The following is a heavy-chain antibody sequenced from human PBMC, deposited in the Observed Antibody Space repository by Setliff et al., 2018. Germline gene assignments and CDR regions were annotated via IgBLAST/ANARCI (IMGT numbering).Heavy chain of an antibody. CDR3: TRARDRSGYWDFDY. J-gene: IGHJ4*02. D-gene: IGHD3-3*01. CDR1: GFTFTDYL. V-gene: IGHV1-2*02. CDR2: INLNTGNI. Sequence: ASVKVSCKAYGFTFTDYLMNWMRQAPEQGLEWMGRINLNTGNIFYAQEFQGRVTLTRDTSISTAYMELTGLRYDDTAVYYCTRARDRSGYWDFDYWGQGTLVTVSS.